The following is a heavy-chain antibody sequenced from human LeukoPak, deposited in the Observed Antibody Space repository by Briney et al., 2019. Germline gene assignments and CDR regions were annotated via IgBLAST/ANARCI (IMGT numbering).Heavy chain of an antibody. CDR1: GGCIRSSSYY. V-gene: IGHV4-39*07. Sequence: SETLSLTCTVSGGCIRSSSYYWGWIRQPPGKGLEWIGSIYYSGSTYYNPSLKSRVTISVDTSKNQFSLKLSSVTAADTAVYYCARETYYYGSGIGGFDYWGQGTLVTVSS. J-gene: IGHJ4*02. CDR3: ARETYYYGSGIGGFDY. CDR2: IYYSGST. D-gene: IGHD3-10*01.